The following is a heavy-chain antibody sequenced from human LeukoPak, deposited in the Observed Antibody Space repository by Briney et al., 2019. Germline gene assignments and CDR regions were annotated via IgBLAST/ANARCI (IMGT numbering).Heavy chain of an antibody. CDR1: GGSFSGYY. D-gene: IGHD6-19*01. V-gene: IGHV4-34*01. CDR3: ARKEQWLPHDAFDI. Sequence: SETLSLTCAVYGGSFSGYYWSWLRQPPGKGLKWIGEINHSGSTNYNPSLKSRVTISVDTSKNQFSLKLSSVTAADTAVYYCARKEQWLPHDAFDIWGQGTMVTVSS. CDR2: INHSGST. J-gene: IGHJ3*02.